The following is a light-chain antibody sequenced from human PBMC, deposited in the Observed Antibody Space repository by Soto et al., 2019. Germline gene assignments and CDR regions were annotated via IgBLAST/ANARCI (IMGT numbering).Light chain of an antibody. CDR2: DAS. CDR1: QSVSSY. V-gene: IGKV3-11*01. J-gene: IGKJ4*01. Sequence: EIVVTQSPATLSLSPWERATLSCRASQSVSSYLAWYQQKPGQAPRLLIYDASNWATGIPARFSGSGSGTDFTLPISSLEPEDFAVYYCQQRSNWQGATFGGGTKVEIK. CDR3: QQRSNWQGAT.